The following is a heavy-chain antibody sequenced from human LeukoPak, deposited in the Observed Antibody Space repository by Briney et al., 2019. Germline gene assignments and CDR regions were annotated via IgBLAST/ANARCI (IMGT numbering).Heavy chain of an antibody. Sequence: PGGSLRLSCAASEFTFSGYWMHWVRQAPGKGLVWVSRINSDGSSTSYADSVKGRFTISRDNAKNTLYLQMNSLRAEDTAVYFCARASGYGYGSHDYWGQGTLVTVSS. V-gene: IGHV3-74*01. J-gene: IGHJ4*02. CDR1: EFTFSGYW. CDR3: ARASGYGYGSHDY. CDR2: INSDGSST. D-gene: IGHD5-18*01.